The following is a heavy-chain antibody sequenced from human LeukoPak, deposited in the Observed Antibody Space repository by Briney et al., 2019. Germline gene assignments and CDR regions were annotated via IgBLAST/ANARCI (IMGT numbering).Heavy chain of an antibody. J-gene: IGHJ5*02. D-gene: IGHD6-19*01. Sequence: SETLSLTCAVYGGSFSGYYWSWIRQPPGKGLEWIGEINHSGSTNYNPSLTSRVTISVDTSKNQFSLKLSSVTAADTAVYYCARASSGWFRNWFDPWGQGTLVTVSS. V-gene: IGHV4-34*01. CDR2: INHSGST. CDR3: ARASSGWFRNWFDP. CDR1: GGSFSGYY.